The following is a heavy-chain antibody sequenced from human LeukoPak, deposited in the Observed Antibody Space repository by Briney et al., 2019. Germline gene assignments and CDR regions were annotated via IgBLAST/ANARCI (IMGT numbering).Heavy chain of an antibody. CDR2: INTYNGNT. CDR3: AREQKSIGSYFNY. Sequence: KISCKASGYTFTSYDISWVRQAPGQGLEWMGWINTYNGNTNYAQKVQGRVTMTTDTSTSTAYMELRNLRSDDTAVYYCAREQKSIGSYFNYWGQGTLVTVSS. J-gene: IGHJ4*02. V-gene: IGHV1-18*01. CDR1: GYTFTSYD. D-gene: IGHD1-26*01.